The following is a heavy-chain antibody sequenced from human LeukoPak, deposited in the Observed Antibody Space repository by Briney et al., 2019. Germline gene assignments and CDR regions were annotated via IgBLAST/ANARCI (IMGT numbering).Heavy chain of an antibody. CDR3: AKDWEGYTNDLDY. J-gene: IGHJ4*02. D-gene: IGHD2-8*01. CDR2: IWHDGSNQ. Sequence: SGGSLRLSCAASGFTFSRHGMHWVRQAPGKGLEWVAVIWHDGSNQYYGDSVKGRFTISRDNSKNTLYLQMNSLRVEATAVYYCAKDWEGYTNDLDYWGQGTLVTVSS. V-gene: IGHV3-33*06. CDR1: GFTFSRHG.